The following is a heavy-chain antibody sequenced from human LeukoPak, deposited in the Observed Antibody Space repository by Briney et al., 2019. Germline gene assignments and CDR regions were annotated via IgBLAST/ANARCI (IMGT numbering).Heavy chain of an antibody. Sequence: PGGSLRLSCAASGFTVSSNYMYWVRQAPGKGLEWVAVISYDGSNKYYADSVKGRFTISRDNSKNTLYLQMNSLRAEDTAVYYCARGYSSSWFYYYYGMDVWGQGTTVTVSS. CDR1: GFTVSSNY. V-gene: IGHV3-30-3*01. J-gene: IGHJ6*02. CDR2: ISYDGSNK. CDR3: ARGYSSSWFYYYYGMDV. D-gene: IGHD6-13*01.